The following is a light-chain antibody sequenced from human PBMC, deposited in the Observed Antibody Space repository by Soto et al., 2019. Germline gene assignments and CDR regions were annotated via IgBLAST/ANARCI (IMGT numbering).Light chain of an antibody. J-gene: IGKJ1*01. Sequence: EIVLTQSPGTLSLSPGERATLSCRASQSVSSSYLAWYQQKPGQAPRLLIYGASSRCTGIPDRFSGSGSGTDFTLTISRLEPEDFAMYYCQQYGSSPRTFGQGTKVEIK. CDR3: QQYGSSPRT. V-gene: IGKV3-20*01. CDR2: GAS. CDR1: QSVSSSY.